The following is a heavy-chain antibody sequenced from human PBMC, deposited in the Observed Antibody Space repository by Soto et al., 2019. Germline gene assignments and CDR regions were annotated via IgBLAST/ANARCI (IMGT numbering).Heavy chain of an antibody. J-gene: IGHJ6*02. D-gene: IGHD2-2*01. V-gene: IGHV3-21*01. CDR3: ARDHIVVVPAASYGMDV. Sequence: PGGSLRLSCAASGFTFSSYSMNWVRQAPGKGLEWVSSISSSSSYIYYADSVKGRFTISRDNAKNSLYLQMNSLRAEDTAVYYCARDHIVVVPAASYGMDVWGQGTTVTVSS. CDR1: GFTFSSYS. CDR2: ISSSSSYI.